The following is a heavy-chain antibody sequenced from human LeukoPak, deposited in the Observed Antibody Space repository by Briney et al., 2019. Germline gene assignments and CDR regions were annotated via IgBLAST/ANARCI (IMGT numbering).Heavy chain of an antibody. Sequence: GGSLRLSCAASGFTFSSYWMTWVRQAPGKGLEWVANIKQDGTEIFYVDSVKGRFTISRDNAENSLYLRMNTLRAEDTAVYYCAVHSSGWKRFDYWGQGTLATVSS. D-gene: IGHD6-19*01. V-gene: IGHV3-7*01. J-gene: IGHJ4*02. CDR1: GFTFSSYW. CDR2: IKQDGTEI. CDR3: AVHSSGWKRFDY.